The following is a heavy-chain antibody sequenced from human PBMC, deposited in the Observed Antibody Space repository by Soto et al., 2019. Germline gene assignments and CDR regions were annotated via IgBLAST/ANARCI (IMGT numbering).Heavy chain of an antibody. D-gene: IGHD3-10*01. Sequence: PXESLILSCVASGITFGSSALSWVRRPPAEGLEGVSGITDHGGDANYAESVRGRVAISGDNSKNTLYLKMSSLTAEDSAVYYCARGSKDSYPGSRIFDFWGRGTLVTVSS. V-gene: IGHV3-23*01. CDR1: GITFGSSA. CDR3: ARGSKDSYPGSRIFDF. J-gene: IGHJ4*02. CDR2: ITDHGGDA.